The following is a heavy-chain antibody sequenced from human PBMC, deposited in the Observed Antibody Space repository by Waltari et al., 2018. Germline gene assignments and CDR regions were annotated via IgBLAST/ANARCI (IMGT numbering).Heavy chain of an antibody. J-gene: IGHJ6*02. CDR2: IKQDGSEK. Sequence: EVQLVESGGGLVQPGGSLRLSCAASGFTFSSYWMSWVRQAPGKGVEWVANIKQDGSEKYYVDSVKGRFTISRDNAKNSLYLQMNSLRAEDTAVYYCARSGGSSSWYYYYGMDVWGQGP. V-gene: IGHV3-7*01. CDR3: ARSGGSSSWYYYYGMDV. D-gene: IGHD6-13*01. CDR1: GFTFSSYW.